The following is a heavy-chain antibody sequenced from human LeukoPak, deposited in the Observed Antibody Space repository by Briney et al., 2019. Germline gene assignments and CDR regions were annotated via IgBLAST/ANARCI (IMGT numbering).Heavy chain of an antibody. J-gene: IGHJ1*01. CDR1: GGTFSSYA. V-gene: IGHV1-69*05. Sequence: SVKVSCKASGGTFSSYAISWVRQAPGQGLEWMGRIIPIFGTANYAQKFQGRVTITTDESTSTAYMELSSLRSEDTAVYYCALTVSISWYGYFQHWGQGTLVTVSS. CDR2: IIPIFGTA. D-gene: IGHD6-13*01. CDR3: ALTVSISWYGYFQH.